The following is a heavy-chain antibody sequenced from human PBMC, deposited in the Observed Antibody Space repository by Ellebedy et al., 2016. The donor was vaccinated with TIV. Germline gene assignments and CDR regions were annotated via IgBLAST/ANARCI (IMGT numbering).Heavy chain of an antibody. V-gene: IGHV5-10-1*01. J-gene: IGHJ4*02. D-gene: IGHD3-22*01. CDR1: GYSFPSYW. Sequence: GESLKISCQGSGYSFPSYWINWVRQMPGKGLEWMGRIDPSDSQTNYSPSFRGHVSISVDKSISTAYLQWSSLKAPDSAMYYCARQLGGSSGYWSLDYWGRGTLVTVSS. CDR2: IDPSDSQT. CDR3: ARQLGGSSGYWSLDY.